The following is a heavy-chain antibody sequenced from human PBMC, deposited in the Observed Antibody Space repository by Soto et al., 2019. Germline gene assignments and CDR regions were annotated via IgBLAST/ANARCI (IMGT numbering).Heavy chain of an antibody. CDR3: ARWVVGIRAAGTIY. CDR1: GFTFSSYS. V-gene: IGHV3-48*01. D-gene: IGHD6-13*01. CDR2: ISSSSSTI. J-gene: IGHJ4*02. Sequence: EVQLVESGGGLVQPGGSLRLSCAASGFTFSSYSMNWVRQAPGKGLEWVSYISSSSSTIYYADSVKGRFTISRDKAKNSRSLQMNSLRAERTAGYYCARWVVGIRAAGTIYWGQGTLVTVSS.